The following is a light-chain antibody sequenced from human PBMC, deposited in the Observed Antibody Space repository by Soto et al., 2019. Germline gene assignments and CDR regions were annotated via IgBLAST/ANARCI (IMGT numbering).Light chain of an antibody. J-gene: IGLJ2*01. Sequence: QSALTQPASVSGSPGQSITISCTGSSSDVGGYNFVSWYQQRPGKAPKLIIYEVSKRPSGVPDRFSGSKSGNTASLTISGLQAEDEDDYYCCSYAGSYDVVFGGGTKVTVL. CDR2: EVS. CDR1: SSDVGGYNF. V-gene: IGLV2-8*01. CDR3: CSYAGSYDVV.